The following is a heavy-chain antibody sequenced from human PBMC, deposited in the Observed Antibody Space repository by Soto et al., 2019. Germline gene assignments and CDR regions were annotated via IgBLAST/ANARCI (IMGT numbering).Heavy chain of an antibody. Sequence: PSETLSLTCTVSGGSISSYYWSWIRQPPGKGLEWIGYIYYSGSTNYNPSLKSRVTISVDTSKNQFSLKLSSVTAADTAVYYCARVKTAMVRGVIIPYYYYGMDVWGQGTTVTVSS. CDR1: GGSISSYY. CDR2: IYYSGST. D-gene: IGHD3-10*01. J-gene: IGHJ6*02. CDR3: ARVKTAMVRGVIIPYYYYGMDV. V-gene: IGHV4-59*01.